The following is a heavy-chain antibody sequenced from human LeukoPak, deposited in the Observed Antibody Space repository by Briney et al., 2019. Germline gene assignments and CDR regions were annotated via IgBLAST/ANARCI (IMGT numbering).Heavy chain of an antibody. Sequence: SETLSLTCTVSGGSITSSGHSWGWIRQPPGKGLEWTGTIYYTGRTYYNPSLQSRITISVDTSRNQFSLKLSSVTAADTAVYYCVGEEYGTGSYYKSSDWGQGTLVTVSS. J-gene: IGHJ4*02. D-gene: IGHD3-10*01. CDR3: VGEEYGTGSYYKSSD. CDR2: IYYTGRT. CDR1: GGSITSSGHS. V-gene: IGHV4-39*01.